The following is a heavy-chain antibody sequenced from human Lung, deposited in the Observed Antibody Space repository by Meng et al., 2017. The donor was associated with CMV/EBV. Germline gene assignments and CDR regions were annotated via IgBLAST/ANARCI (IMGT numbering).Heavy chain of an antibody. CDR3: ARQDWTYGHRAYYFDY. CDR1: GYLFNIYW. CDR2: IYPGDSDV. D-gene: IGHD3/OR15-3a*01. J-gene: IGHJ4*02. Sequence: GEXXKISCKVSGYLFNIYWIGWVRQKPGKGLEWMGIIYPGDSDVRYSPSYQGQVTISADKSINTAYLQWSGLRASDTTMYYCARQDWTYGHRAYYFDYWGQGTXVTVSS. V-gene: IGHV5-51*01.